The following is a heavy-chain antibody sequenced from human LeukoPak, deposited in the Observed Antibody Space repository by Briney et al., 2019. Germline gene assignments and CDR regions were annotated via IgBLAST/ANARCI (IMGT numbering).Heavy chain of an antibody. J-gene: IGHJ3*02. CDR2: ITSDGSST. D-gene: IGHD3-22*01. V-gene: IGHV3-74*01. Sequence: QTGGSLRLSCAASGFTFSSYWMHWVRQAPGKGLVWVSRITSDGSSTSYADSVKGRFTISRDNSKNTLYLQMNSLRAEDTAVYYCARDSRQDYYDSSGYLWFAFDIWGQGTMVTVSS. CDR3: ARDSRQDYYDSSGYLWFAFDI. CDR1: GFTFSSYW.